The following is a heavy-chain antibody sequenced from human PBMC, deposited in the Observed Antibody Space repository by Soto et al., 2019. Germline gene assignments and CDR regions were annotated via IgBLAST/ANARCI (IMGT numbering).Heavy chain of an antibody. Sequence: SETLSLTCTVSGGSISSGGYYWSWIRQHPGKGLEWIGYIYYSGSTYYNPSLKSRVTISVDTSKNQFSLKLSSVTAADTAVYYCARVPRKYDSSGYHNWFDPWGQGTLVTVSS. CDR3: ARVPRKYDSSGYHNWFDP. D-gene: IGHD3-22*01. J-gene: IGHJ5*02. V-gene: IGHV4-31*03. CDR2: IYYSGST. CDR1: GGSISSGGYY.